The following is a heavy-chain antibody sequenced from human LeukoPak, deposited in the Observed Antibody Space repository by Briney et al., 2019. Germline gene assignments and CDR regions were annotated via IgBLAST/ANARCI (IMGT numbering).Heavy chain of an antibody. V-gene: IGHV3-23*01. Sequence: GGSLRLSCAASGFTVSSYGMTWVRQAPGKGLEWVSAFSATDGSAQYADSVKGRFTISRDNAKNSLYLQMNSLRAEDTAVYYCARDSGSSQYYYYGMDVWGQGTTVTVSS. D-gene: IGHD1-26*01. CDR1: GFTVSSYG. CDR2: FSATDGSA. J-gene: IGHJ6*02. CDR3: ARDSGSSQYYYYGMDV.